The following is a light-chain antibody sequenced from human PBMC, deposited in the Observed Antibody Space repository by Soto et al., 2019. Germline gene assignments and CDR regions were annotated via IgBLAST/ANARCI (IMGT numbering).Light chain of an antibody. CDR2: GAS. CDR1: QSVISNY. CDR3: QQYGSSPT. V-gene: IGKV3-20*01. J-gene: IGKJ5*01. Sequence: EIVLSQSPGTLSLSPGERATLSCRASQSVISNYLAWYQKKPGQAPRLLIYGASSRATGIPDRFSGSASGTDFTLTISRLEPEDFAVYYCQQYGSSPTFGQGTRLELK.